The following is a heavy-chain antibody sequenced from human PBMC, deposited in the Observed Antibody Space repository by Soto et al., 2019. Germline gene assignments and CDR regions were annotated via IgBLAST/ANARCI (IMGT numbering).Heavy chain of an antibody. CDR2: IYYSGST. J-gene: IGHJ6*02. Sequence: SETLSLTCTVSGGSVSSGSYYWSWIRQPPGKGLEWIGYIYYSGSTNYNPSLKSRVTISVDTSKNQFSLKLSSVTAADTAVYYCARGNTRVYYYYGMDFWGQGTTVTVSS. D-gene: IGHD3-3*01. CDR1: GGSVSSGSYY. CDR3: ARGNTRVYYYYGMDF. V-gene: IGHV4-61*01.